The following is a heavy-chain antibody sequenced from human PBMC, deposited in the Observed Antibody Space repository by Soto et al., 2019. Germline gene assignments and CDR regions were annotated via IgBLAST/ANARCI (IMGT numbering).Heavy chain of an antibody. V-gene: IGHV3-23*01. CDR3: AKLGMTTINRDY. CDR1: GFSFDTYA. Sequence: EAQLLESGGGLVQPGGSLRVSCAASGFSFDTYAMSWVRQAPGKGLEWVSTISGSGGNTYCADSVKGRFTISRDNSKNILYLHMTSLRAEDTALYYCAKLGMTTINRDYWGQGTQVTVSS. J-gene: IGHJ4*02. CDR2: ISGSGGNT. D-gene: IGHD5-12*01.